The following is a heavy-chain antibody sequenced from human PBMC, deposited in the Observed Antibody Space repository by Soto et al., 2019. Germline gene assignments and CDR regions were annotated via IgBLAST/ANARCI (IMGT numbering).Heavy chain of an antibody. D-gene: IGHD3-9*01. J-gene: IGHJ4*02. CDR3: ARSSKRRSYDILTGYYNAPQGFDY. CDR1: GGSISSSNW. CDR2: IYHSGST. V-gene: IGHV4-4*02. Sequence: QVQLQESGPGLVKPSGTLSLTCAVSGGSISSSNWWSWVRQPPGKGLEWIGEIYHSGSTNYNPSLKSRVTISVDKSKNQFSLKLSSVTAADTAVYYCARSSKRRSYDILTGYYNAPQGFDYWGQGTLVTVSS.